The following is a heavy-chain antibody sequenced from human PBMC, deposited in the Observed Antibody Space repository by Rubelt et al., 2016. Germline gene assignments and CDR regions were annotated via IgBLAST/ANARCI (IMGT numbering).Heavy chain of an antibody. V-gene: IGHV4-59*08. CDR3: ARKATDDKWYPFDV. J-gene: IGHJ4*02. Sequence: QVQLQESGPGLVKPSETLSLTCSVSGVSIRSYYWSWIRQPPGKGLEWIGNIHYSGGINYNYSLKSRVAMSVDTSKSQFSLKLSSVTAAETAVYYCARKATDDKWYPFDVWGQGTLVTVSS. D-gene: IGHD2-2*01. CDR2: IHYSGGI. CDR1: GVSIRSYY.